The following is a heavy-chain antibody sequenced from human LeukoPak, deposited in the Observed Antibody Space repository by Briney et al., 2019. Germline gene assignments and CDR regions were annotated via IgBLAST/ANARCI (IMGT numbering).Heavy chain of an antibody. V-gene: IGHV3-21*01. Sequence: PGGSLRLSCAASGFTFSSYWMSWVRQAPGKGLEWVSSIWSDSADIHYADSVKGRFTISRDNAKNSLYLQMNSLRAEDSAVYYCARDFFHSDISRPFDYWGQGTLVTVSS. CDR2: IWSDSADI. CDR3: ARDFFHSDISRPFDY. J-gene: IGHJ4*02. CDR1: GFTFSSYW. D-gene: IGHD3-3*02.